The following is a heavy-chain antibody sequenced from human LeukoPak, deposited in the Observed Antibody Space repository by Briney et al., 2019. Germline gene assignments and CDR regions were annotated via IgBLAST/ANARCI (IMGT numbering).Heavy chain of an antibody. D-gene: IGHD5-18*01. CDR2: IKQDGSEK. J-gene: IGHJ4*02. CDR3: ARAVDKGMVTFDY. V-gene: IGHV3-7*01. CDR1: GFTFSGYW. Sequence: GGSLRLSCAASGFTFSGYWMSWGRQAPGQGLEWVANIKQDGSEKSYVDSVKGRFTISRDNAKNSLYLQMNSLRAEDTAVYYCARAVDKGMVTFDYWGRGTLVTVSS.